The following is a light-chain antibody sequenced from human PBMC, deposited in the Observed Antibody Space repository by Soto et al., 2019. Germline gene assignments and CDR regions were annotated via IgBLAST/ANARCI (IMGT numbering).Light chain of an antibody. J-gene: IGLJ1*01. CDR2: SNN. Sequence: QLVLTQPPSASGTPGQRVTISCSGSSSNIGSNTVNWYQQLPGTAPKLLIYSNNQRPSGVPDRFSGSKSGTSASLAISGLQSEDEADYYCAAWDDSLNDYVFGTGTELTVL. CDR3: AAWDDSLNDYV. CDR1: SSNIGSNT. V-gene: IGLV1-44*01.